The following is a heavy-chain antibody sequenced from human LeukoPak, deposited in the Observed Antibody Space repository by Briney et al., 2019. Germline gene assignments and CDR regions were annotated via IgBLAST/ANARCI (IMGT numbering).Heavy chain of an antibody. CDR2: IYTSGNT. V-gene: IGHV4-4*09. J-gene: IGHJ4*02. Sequence: SETLSLTCTVSGGSFISYYWSWIRQPPGRGLEWIGYIYTSGNTNYTPSLKSRVPISVDTSKNQFSLRLNSVTAADTAVYYCARYTSTSFFDHWGQGSLVTVSS. D-gene: IGHD6-6*01. CDR1: GGSFISYY. CDR3: ARYTSTSFFDH.